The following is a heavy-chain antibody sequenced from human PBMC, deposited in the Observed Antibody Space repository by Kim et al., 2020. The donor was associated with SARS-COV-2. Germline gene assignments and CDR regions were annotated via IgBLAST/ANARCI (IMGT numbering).Heavy chain of an antibody. V-gene: IGHV1-18*01. CDR3: ARDRSGSYWDYYYYGMDV. CDR2: ISAYNGNT. CDR1: GYTFTSYG. D-gene: IGHD1-26*01. Sequence: ASVKVSCKASGYTFTSYGISWVRQAPGQGLEWMGWISAYNGNTNYAQKLQGRVTMTTDTSTSTAYMELRSLRSDDTAVYYCARDRSGSYWDYYYYGMDVWGQGTTVTVSS. J-gene: IGHJ6*02.